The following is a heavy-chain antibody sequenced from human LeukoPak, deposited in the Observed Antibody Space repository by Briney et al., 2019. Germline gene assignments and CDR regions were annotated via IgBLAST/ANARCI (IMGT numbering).Heavy chain of an antibody. CDR2: ISYDGSNK. D-gene: IGHD3-10*01. CDR3: AREGEYYGSGSYCDY. Sequence: GGSLRLSCAASRFTFSSYDMHWVRQAPGKGLEWVAAISYDGSNKYYADSVKGRFTISRDNSKNTLYLQMNSLRVEDTAVYYCAREGEYYGSGSYCDYWGQGTLVTVSS. J-gene: IGHJ4*02. CDR1: RFTFSSYD. V-gene: IGHV3-30*03.